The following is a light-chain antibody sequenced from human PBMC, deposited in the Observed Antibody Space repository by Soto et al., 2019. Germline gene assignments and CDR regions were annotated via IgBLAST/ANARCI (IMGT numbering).Light chain of an antibody. J-gene: IGLJ2*01. CDR1: SGSIASNY. CDR3: QSYGV. V-gene: IGLV6-57*04. Sequence: NFMLTQPHSVSESPGKTVTISCTRTSGSIASNYVQWYQQRPDSAPATLIYGDTLRPSGVPDRFSGSIDSSSNSASLTISGLQIEDEADYYCQSYGVFGGRTKLNVL. CDR2: GDT.